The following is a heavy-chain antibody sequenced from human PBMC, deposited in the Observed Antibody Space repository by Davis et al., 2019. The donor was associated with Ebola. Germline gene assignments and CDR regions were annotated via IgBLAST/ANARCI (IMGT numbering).Heavy chain of an antibody. Sequence: PGGSLRLSCAASGFTFSSSWMNWVRQASGKGLVWVSRSNGDGNNIRYEDSVKGRFTISRDNSKHTLYLQMNSLRAEDTAVYYCARDGTTPMYYYDSNGYAFDYWGQGTLVTVSS. V-gene: IGHV3-74*01. CDR3: ARDGTTPMYYYDSNGYAFDY. D-gene: IGHD3-22*01. J-gene: IGHJ4*02. CDR1: GFTFSSSW. CDR2: SNGDGNNI.